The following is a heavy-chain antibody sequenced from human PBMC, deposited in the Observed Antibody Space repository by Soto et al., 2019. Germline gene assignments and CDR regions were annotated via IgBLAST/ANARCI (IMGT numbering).Heavy chain of an antibody. CDR2: LNIAGTI. V-gene: IGHV4-4*07. CDR1: GASISSFN. J-gene: IGHJ2*01. CDR3: ARDRGEYTSSWFWYFSH. Sequence: PSETLSLTCSVSGASISSFNWNWVRQPAGKGPEWVGRLNIAGTINYNPSLKGRITMSMDTSKNQISLHLRSVTAADTAIYYCARDRGEYTSSWFWYFSHWGHGTLVTVSS. D-gene: IGHD6-13*01.